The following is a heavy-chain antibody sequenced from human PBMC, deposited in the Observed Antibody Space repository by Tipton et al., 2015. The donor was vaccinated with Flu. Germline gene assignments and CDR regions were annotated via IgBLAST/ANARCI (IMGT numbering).Heavy chain of an antibody. CDR3: AREAPYYDFWSGPSHGMDV. V-gene: IGHV4-34*01. Sequence: TLSLTCAVYGGSFSGYYWSWIRQPPGKGLEWIGEINHSGSTNYNPSLKSRVTISVDTSKNQFSLKLSSVTAADTAVYYCAREAPYYDFWSGPSHGMDVWGQGTTVTVSS. J-gene: IGHJ6*02. CDR1: GGSFSGYY. CDR2: INHSGST. D-gene: IGHD3-3*01.